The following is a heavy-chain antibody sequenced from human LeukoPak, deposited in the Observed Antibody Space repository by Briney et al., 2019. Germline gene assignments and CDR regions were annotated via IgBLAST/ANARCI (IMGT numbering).Heavy chain of an antibody. V-gene: IGHV4-61*03. CDR1: GGSVSFNTYY. J-gene: IGHJ5*02. D-gene: IGHD6-13*01. Sequence: PSETLSLTCTVSGGSVSFNTYYWSWIRQSPGKGLEWVGSIYDSGTNYNPSLRSRLTMSVDTSKNHFSLSLSSVTAADTAIYYCANTRDSGSGYSWGQGTLVTVSS. CDR2: IYDSGT. CDR3: ANTRDSGSGYS.